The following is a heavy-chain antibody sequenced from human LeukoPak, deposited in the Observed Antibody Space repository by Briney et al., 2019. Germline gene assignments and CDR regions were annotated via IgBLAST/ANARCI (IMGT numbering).Heavy chain of an antibody. CDR1: GFTFSSYA. CDR3: ARGRPHFDY. J-gene: IGHJ4*02. D-gene: IGHD6-25*01. V-gene: IGHV3-30*04. Sequence: GGSLRLSCAASGFTFSSYAMHWVRQAPGKGLEWVAVISYDGSNKYYADSVKGRFTISRDNSKNTLYLQMNSLRAEDRAVYYCARGRPHFDYWGQGTLVTVSS. CDR2: ISYDGSNK.